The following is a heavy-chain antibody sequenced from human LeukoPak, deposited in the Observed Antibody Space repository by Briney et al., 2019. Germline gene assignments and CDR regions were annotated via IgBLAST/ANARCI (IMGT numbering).Heavy chain of an antibody. CDR2: IYYSGST. CDR3: ARGYYYDSSGYYPPDY. CDR1: GGSISSYY. J-gene: IGHJ4*02. D-gene: IGHD3-22*01. Sequence: SETLSLTCTVSGGSISSYYWSWIRQPPGKGLEWIGYIYYSGSTNYNPSLKSRVTISVDTSKNQFSLKLSSVTAADTAVYCCARGYYYDSSGYYPPDYWGQGTLVTVSS. V-gene: IGHV4-59*01.